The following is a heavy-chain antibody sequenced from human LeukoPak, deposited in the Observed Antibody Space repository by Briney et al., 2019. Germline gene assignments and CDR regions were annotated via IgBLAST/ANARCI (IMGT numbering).Heavy chain of an antibody. J-gene: IGHJ3*02. Sequence: GGSLRLSCAASGFIFSTYSMNWVRQAPGKGLEWVSYISSNSVTKFYADSVKGRFTISRDNAKNSLYLQMNSLRAEDTAVYYCARGDGQWLVSDAFDIWGQGTMVTVSS. CDR3: ARGDGQWLVSDAFDI. D-gene: IGHD6-19*01. CDR2: ISSNSVTK. CDR1: GFIFSTYS. V-gene: IGHV3-48*04.